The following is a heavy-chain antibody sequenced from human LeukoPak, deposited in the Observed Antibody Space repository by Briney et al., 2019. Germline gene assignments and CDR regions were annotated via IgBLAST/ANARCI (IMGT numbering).Heavy chain of an antibody. Sequence: GGSLRLSCAASGFTFSSYWMNWVRQAPGKGLEWVSVIYSGGSTYYAGSVKGRFTISRDNSKNTLYLQMNSLRAEDTAVYYCARDGGSFGYWGQGTLVTVSS. V-gene: IGHV3-66*01. J-gene: IGHJ4*02. CDR3: ARDGGSFGY. CDR1: GFTFSSYW. D-gene: IGHD1-26*01. CDR2: IYSGGST.